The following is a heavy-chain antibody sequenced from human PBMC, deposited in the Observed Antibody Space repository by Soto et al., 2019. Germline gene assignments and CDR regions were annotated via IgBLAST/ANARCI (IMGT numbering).Heavy chain of an antibody. V-gene: IGHV3-21*02. CDR1: GFSFSSYD. D-gene: IGHD3-10*01. CDR2: ITRSSTYM. CDR3: ARVGMASGNGYGSGSYDI. Sequence: EVQLVESGGGLVKPGGSLRLSCAASGFSFSSYDMNWVRQAPGKGLEWVSSITRSSTYMNYADSVKGRFTTSGDNAGNSLYLQMNSLRAEDTAIYYCARVGMASGNGYGSGSYDIWGQGTLITVSS. J-gene: IGHJ4*02.